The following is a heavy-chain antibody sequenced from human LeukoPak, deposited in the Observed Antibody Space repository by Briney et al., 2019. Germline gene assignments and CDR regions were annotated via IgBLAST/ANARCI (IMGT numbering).Heavy chain of an antibody. CDR1: GFTFSSYA. CDR2: ITSSSSYI. CDR3: ARHRTASDY. Sequence: KPGGTLRLSCAASGFTFSSYAMNWVRQAPGKGLEWVSSITSSSSYIYYADSVKGRFTISRDNAKSSLYLQMNSLRAEDTALYYCARHRTASDYWGQGTLVTVSS. D-gene: IGHD3-16*02. V-gene: IGHV3-21*01. J-gene: IGHJ4*02.